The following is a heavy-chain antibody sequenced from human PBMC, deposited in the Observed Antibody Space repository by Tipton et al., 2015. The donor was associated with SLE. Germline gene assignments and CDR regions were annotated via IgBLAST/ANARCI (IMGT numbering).Heavy chain of an antibody. CDR3: AREVNYFDSGPSFDI. J-gene: IGHJ3*02. Sequence: GLVKPSETLSLSCAVYGGSFSGYFWTWIRQSPGKGLEWIGDITRYGNTNCDPSLKSRVTISVDTSKNQFSLQVTSVTAADTATYFCAREVNYFDSGPSFDIWGQGTMVTVSS. V-gene: IGHV4-34*01. D-gene: IGHD3-9*01. CDR1: GGSFSGYF. CDR2: ITRYGNT.